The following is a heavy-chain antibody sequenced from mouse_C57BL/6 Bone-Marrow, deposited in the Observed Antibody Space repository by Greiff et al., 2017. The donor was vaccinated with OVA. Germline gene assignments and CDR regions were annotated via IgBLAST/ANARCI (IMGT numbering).Heavy chain of an antibody. V-gene: IGHV1-54*01. Sequence: QVQLKQSGAELVRPGTSVTVSCKASGYAFTNYLIAWVKQRPGQGLAWIGVINPGSGGTNYNEKFKGKATLTADKSSSTAYMQLSSLTSEDAAVYFCARSYGSLDYWGQGTTLTVAS. D-gene: IGHD1-1*01. CDR3: ARSYGSLDY. J-gene: IGHJ2*01. CDR2: INPGSGGT. CDR1: GYAFTNYL.